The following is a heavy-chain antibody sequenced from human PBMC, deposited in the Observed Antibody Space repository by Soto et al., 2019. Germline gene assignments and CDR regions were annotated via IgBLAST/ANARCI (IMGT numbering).Heavy chain of an antibody. CDR2: IYYSGST. V-gene: IGHV4-31*03. CDR3: ARGFSMITFGGVIVEGFDP. D-gene: IGHD3-16*02. CDR1: GGSISSGGYY. Sequence: PSETLSLTCTVSGGSISSGGYYWSWIRQHPGKGLEWIGYIYYSGSTYYNPSLKSRVTISVDTSKNQFSRKLSSVTAADTAVYYCARGFSMITFGGVIVEGFDPWGQGTLVTVSS. J-gene: IGHJ5*02.